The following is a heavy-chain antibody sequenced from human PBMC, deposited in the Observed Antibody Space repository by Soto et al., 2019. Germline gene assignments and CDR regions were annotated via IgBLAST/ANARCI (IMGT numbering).Heavy chain of an antibody. V-gene: IGHV3-30*18. J-gene: IGHJ5*01. D-gene: IGHD6-13*01. CDR1: GFTFITYG. Sequence: WGSLRLSCAVSGFTFITYGIRFIRHAPGKGREWVAVISNGGSDHYYGDSVKGRFTVSRDNSKNTMSLQMNSLRPEDTAVYYCAKRFSASWSIESWGQGTLVTVSS. CDR3: AKRFSASWSIES. CDR2: ISNGGSDH.